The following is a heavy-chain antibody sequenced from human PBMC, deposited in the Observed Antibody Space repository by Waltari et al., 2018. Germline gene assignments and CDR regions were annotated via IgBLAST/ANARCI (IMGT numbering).Heavy chain of an antibody. V-gene: IGHV4-34*01. Sequence: QVQLQQWGAGLLKPSETLSLTCAVYGGSFSGYYWSWIRQPPGKGLEWIGEINHSGSTNYNPSLKSRVTISVDTSKNQFSLKLSSVTAADTAVYYCAGYCSGGSCYYAYWGQGTLVTVSS. CDR1: GGSFSGYY. J-gene: IGHJ4*02. CDR2: INHSGST. CDR3: AGYCSGGSCYYAY. D-gene: IGHD2-15*01.